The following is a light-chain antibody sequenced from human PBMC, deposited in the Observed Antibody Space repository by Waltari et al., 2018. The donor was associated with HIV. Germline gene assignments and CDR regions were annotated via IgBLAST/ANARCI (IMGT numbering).Light chain of an antibody. V-gene: IGLV2-23*02. CDR1: SSNVGTYNL. Sequence: HSALTQPASVSGSPGQSITISCTGTSSNVGTYNLVSWYQQHPGKAPNLLIYEVKRRPSGVSDRFSGSRYGNTASLTVSGLQAEDEAIYYCCSYAGSDTLVFGGGTSLTIL. J-gene: IGLJ3*02. CDR2: EVK. CDR3: CSYAGSDTLV.